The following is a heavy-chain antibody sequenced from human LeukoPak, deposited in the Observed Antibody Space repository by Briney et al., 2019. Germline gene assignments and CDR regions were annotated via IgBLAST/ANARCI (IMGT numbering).Heavy chain of an antibody. CDR1: GFGFRSSS. Sequence: GGSLRLSCAASGFGFRSSSMNWVRQAPGKGLEWISYIRSTSDPIYYADSVRGRFTISRDNAKNSLYLQMDSLRAEDTAVYYCARGHCSGGSCYFDYWGQGTLVTVSS. CDR2: IRSTSDPI. J-gene: IGHJ4*02. V-gene: IGHV3-48*01. D-gene: IGHD2-15*01. CDR3: ARGHCSGGSCYFDY.